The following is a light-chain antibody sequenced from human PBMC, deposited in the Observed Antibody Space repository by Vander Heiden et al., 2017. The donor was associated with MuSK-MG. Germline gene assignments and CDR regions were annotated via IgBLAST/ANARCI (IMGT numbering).Light chain of an antibody. CDR3: QVWDSSSDRVV. V-gene: IGLV3-21*03. CDR1: NIGSKS. Sequence: SYVLPPPPSVSVAPGKSARITCGGNNIGSKSVHWYQQKPGQAPVLVIYDDSDRPSGIPERFSGSNSGNTATLTISRVEAGDEADYYCQVWDSSSDRVVFGGGTKLTVL. CDR2: DDS. J-gene: IGLJ2*01.